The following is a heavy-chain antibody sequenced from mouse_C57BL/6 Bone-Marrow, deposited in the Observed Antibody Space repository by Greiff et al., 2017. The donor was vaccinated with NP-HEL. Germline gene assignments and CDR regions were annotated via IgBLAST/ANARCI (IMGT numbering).Heavy chain of an antibody. CDR2: IYPRSGNT. Sequence: VKVVESGAELARPGASVKLSCKASGYTFTSYGISWVKQRTGQGLEWIGEIYPRSGNTYYNEKFKGKATLTADKYSSTAYMELRSLTSEDSAVYFCAREDYYGNYYWGQGTALTVTS. CDR3: AREDYYGNYY. D-gene: IGHD2-1*01. J-gene: IGHJ2*01. V-gene: IGHV1-81*01. CDR1: GYTFTSYG.